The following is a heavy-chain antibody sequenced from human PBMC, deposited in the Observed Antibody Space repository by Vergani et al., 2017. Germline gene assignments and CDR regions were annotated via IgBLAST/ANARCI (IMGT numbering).Heavy chain of an antibody. CDR1: GYTFTSYG. CDR2: ISAYNGNT. V-gene: IGHV1-18*01. J-gene: IGHJ5*02. CDR3: ARYCSSTSCYINNWFDP. D-gene: IGHD2-2*01. Sequence: QVQLVQSGAEVKKPGASVKVSCKASGYTFTSYGISWVRQAPGQGLEWMGWISAYNGNTNYAQKLQGRVTMTTDTSTSTAYMELRSLRSDDTAVYYCARYCSSTSCYINNWFDPWGQGTLVTVSS.